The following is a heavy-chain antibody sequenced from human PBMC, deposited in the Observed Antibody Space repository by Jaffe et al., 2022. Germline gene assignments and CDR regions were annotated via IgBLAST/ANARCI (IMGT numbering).Heavy chain of an antibody. Sequence: QVQLQESGPGLVNPSQTLSLTCSVSDGSIRSRNYFWTWLRQPAGKELEWIGHIHIYGRTDYNPSLKSRVSMTLDTSKSQFSLELSSVTAADTAVYYCARYFDLYTLGRSYPHSFDVWGQGTMVAVSS. D-gene: IGHD3-3*01. CDR1: DGSIRSRNYF. CDR3: ARYFDLYTLGRSYPHSFDV. J-gene: IGHJ3*01. V-gene: IGHV4-61*02. CDR2: IHIYGRT.